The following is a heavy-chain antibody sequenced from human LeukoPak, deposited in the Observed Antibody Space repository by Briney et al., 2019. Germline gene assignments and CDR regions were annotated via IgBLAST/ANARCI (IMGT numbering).Heavy chain of an antibody. CDR3: ARDREYYDSSGYYYGRTYYYYYYMDV. CDR2: IYTSGST. Sequence: SQTLSLTCTVSGGSISSGSYYWSWIRHPAGKGLEWIGRIYTSGSTNYNPSLKSRVTISVDTSKNQFSLKLSSVTAADTAVYYCARDREYYDSSGYYYGRTYYYYYYMDVWGKGTTVTVSS. V-gene: IGHV4-61*02. D-gene: IGHD3-22*01. CDR1: GGSISSGSYY. J-gene: IGHJ6*03.